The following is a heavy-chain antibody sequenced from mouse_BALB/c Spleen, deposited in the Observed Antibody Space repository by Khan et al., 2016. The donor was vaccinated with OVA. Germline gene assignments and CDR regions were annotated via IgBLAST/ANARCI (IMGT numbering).Heavy chain of an antibody. Sequence: EVQLQQSGPELVKPGASVKISCQASGYSFTGYFMHWVMQSYGKSLEWIGRINPHFGDTFYSQKFVDKATLTVDESSSTSHMELRCVTSGDSAVYYCARIYGSDFDYWGQGTTLTVSS. D-gene: IGHD1-1*01. V-gene: IGHV1-20*01. CDR2: INPHFGDT. CDR1: GYSFTGYF. J-gene: IGHJ2*01. CDR3: ARIYGSDFDY.